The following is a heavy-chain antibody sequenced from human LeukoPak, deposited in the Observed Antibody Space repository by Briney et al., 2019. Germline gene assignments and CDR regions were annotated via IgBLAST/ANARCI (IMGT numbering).Heavy chain of an antibody. D-gene: IGHD6-19*01. V-gene: IGHV3-30*04. Sequence: PGGSLRLSCAASGFTFSSYAMHWVRQAPGKGLEWVAVISYDGSNKYYADSVKGRFTISRDNSKNTLYLQMNSLRSEDTAVYYCAKDPGGGWYPHFDYWGQGTLVTVSS. CDR3: AKDPGGGWYPHFDY. CDR2: ISYDGSNK. CDR1: GFTFSSYA. J-gene: IGHJ4*02.